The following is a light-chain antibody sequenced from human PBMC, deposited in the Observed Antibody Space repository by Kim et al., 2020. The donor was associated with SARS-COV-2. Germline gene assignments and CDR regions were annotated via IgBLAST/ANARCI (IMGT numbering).Light chain of an antibody. J-gene: IGLJ2*01. CDR2: GNN. V-gene: IGLV1-44*01. CDR1: SSNSGSKN. Sequence: ESVTISCSRSSSNSGSKNVNWYQQHPGTAPKLLIYGNNQRPSGVSDRFSGSKSGTTASLAISGLQAEDEADYYCGAWNDSLTGVFGGGTQLTVL. CDR3: GAWNDSLTGV.